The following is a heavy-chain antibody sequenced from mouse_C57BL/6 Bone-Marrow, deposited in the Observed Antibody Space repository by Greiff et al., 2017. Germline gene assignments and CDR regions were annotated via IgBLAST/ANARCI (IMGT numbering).Heavy chain of an antibody. CDR2: ISSGSSTI. CDR1: GFTFSDYG. V-gene: IGHV5-17*01. CDR3: ARSVLYAMDY. Sequence: EVKLVESGGGLVKPGGSLKLSCAASGFTFSDYGMHWVRQAPEKGLEWVAYISSGSSTIYYADTVKGRFTIPRDNAKNTLFLQMTSLRSEDTAMYYCARSVLYAMDYWGQGTSVTVSS. J-gene: IGHJ4*01.